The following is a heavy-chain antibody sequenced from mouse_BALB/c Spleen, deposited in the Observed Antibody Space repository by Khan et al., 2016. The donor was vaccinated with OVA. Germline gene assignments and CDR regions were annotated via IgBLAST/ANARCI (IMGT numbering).Heavy chain of an antibody. J-gene: IGHJ3*01. CDR1: GFSLTNYG. V-gene: IGHV2-2*02. CDR2: IWSGGST. Sequence: VQLQESGPGLVQPSQSLSITCTVSGFSLTNYGVHWVRQSPGKGLEWLGVIWSGGSTDYNTVFISRLSISKDNSKSQVFFKMNSLQTNDTAIYYCVRRSNMSTTAFWFAYWGQGTLVTVSA. CDR3: VRRSNMSTTAFWFAY. D-gene: IGHD2-2*01.